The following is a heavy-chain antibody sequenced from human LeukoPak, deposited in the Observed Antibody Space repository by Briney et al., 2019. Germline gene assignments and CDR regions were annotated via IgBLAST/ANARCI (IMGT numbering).Heavy chain of an antibody. J-gene: IGHJ6*02. V-gene: IGHV3-21*06. Sequence: GGSLRLSCAASGFTFSSYAMSWVRQAPGKGLEWVSAISGSGGTIYYADSVKGRFTISRDNAKSSLYLEMNSLRAEDTAVYFCARTADNGVLTGYLDFYYYAMDVWGQGTTVTVSS. CDR3: ARTADNGVLTGYLDFYYYAMDV. D-gene: IGHD3-9*01. CDR1: GFTFSSYA. CDR2: ISGSGGTI.